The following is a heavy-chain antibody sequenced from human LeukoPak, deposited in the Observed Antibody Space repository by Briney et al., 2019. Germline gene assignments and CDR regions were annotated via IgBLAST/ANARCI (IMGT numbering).Heavy chain of an antibody. CDR1: GFTFDDYG. D-gene: IGHD2-21*02. J-gene: IGHJ5*02. Sequence: GGSLRLSCAASGFTFDDYGMSWVRQAPGKGLEWVSGINWNGGSTGYADSVKGRFTISRDNAKNSLYLQMNSLRAEDTALYYCARAYCGGDCYSWGSRNWFDPWGQGTLVTVSS. V-gene: IGHV3-20*04. CDR2: INWNGGST. CDR3: ARAYCGGDCYSWGSRNWFDP.